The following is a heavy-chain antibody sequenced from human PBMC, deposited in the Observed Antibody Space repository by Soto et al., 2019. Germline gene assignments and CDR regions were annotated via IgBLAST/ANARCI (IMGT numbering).Heavy chain of an antibody. J-gene: IGHJ4*02. D-gene: IGHD2-2*01. CDR3: AKLGSSSWSPHYYFDY. CDR2: ITDSGDDT. CDR1: GFTFNNYA. Sequence: EVQLLESGGGLVQPGGSLRLSCAASGFTFNNYAMGWVRQAPGKGLEWVSAITDSGDDTYYIDSVKGRFTISRDNSKSTLYLQMNSLRAEDTAIYYCAKLGSSSWSPHYYFDYWGREPWSPSPQ. V-gene: IGHV3-23*01.